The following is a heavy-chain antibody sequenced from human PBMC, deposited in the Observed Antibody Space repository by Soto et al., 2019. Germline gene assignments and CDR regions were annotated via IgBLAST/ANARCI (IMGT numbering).Heavy chain of an antibody. D-gene: IGHD4-17*01. J-gene: IGHJ3*02. CDR3: ARHNRKARDYGGKDAFDI. Sequence: GGSLRLSCAASGFTFSDYYMSWIRQAPGKGLEWVSYISSSGSTIYYADSVKGRFTISRDNAKNSLYLQMNSLRAEDTAVYYCARHNRKARDYGGKDAFDIWGQGTMVTVSS. V-gene: IGHV3-11*04. CDR1: GFTFSDYY. CDR2: ISSSGSTI.